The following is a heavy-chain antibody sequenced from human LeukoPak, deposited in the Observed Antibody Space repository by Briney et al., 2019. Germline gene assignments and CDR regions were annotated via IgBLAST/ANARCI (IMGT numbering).Heavy chain of an antibody. J-gene: IGHJ4*02. D-gene: IGHD2-2*01. CDR3: ASGYCSSTSCYPKVDY. Sequence: SETLSLTCAVYGGSFSGYYWSWIRQPPGKGLEWIWEINHSGSTNYNPSLKSRVTISVDTSKNQFSLKLSSVTAADTAVYYCASGYCSSTSCYPKVDYWGQGTLVTVSS. V-gene: IGHV4-34*01. CDR1: GGSFSGYY. CDR2: INHSGST.